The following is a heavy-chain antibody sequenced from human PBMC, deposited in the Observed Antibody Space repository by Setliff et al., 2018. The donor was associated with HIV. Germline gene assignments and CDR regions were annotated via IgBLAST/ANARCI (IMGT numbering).Heavy chain of an antibody. J-gene: IGHJ5*02. Sequence: PSETLSLTCAVYGGSFSGYYWSWIRQPPGKGLEWIGEINDNGSTNYNPSLKSRVTISVDTSKNQFSLNLSSVTAADTAVYYCARDFKRYNSPCRFDPWGQGTLVTVSS. CDR3: ARDFKRYNSPCRFDP. CDR2: INDNGST. CDR1: GGSFSGYY. V-gene: IGHV4-34*01. D-gene: IGHD5-12*01.